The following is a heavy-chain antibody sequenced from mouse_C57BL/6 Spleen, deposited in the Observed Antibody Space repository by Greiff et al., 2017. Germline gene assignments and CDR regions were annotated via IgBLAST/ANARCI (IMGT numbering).Heavy chain of an antibody. CDR3: ARGGGHYGNYVNAMDY. J-gene: IGHJ4*01. CDR1: GYTFTSYW. Sequence: QVQLQQPGTELVKPGASVKLSCKASGYTFTSYWMHWVKQRPGQGLEWIGNINPSNGGTNYNEKFKSKATLTVDKSSSTAYMQLSSLTSEDSAVYYCARGGGHYGNYVNAMDYWGQGTSVTVSS. V-gene: IGHV1-53*01. D-gene: IGHD2-1*01. CDR2: INPSNGGT.